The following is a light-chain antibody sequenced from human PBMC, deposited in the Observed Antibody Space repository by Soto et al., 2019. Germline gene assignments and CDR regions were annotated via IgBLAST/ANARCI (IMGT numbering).Light chain of an antibody. Sequence: EIPVTQSPTSLSASVGDRVTITCRASRSIGNNLNWYQQRPEKAPLLLIYSASSLQSGVPSRFSGSSSGTDLTLTITGLQPEDFATYYCQQSFSPLFAFGQGTRL. CDR1: RSIGNN. V-gene: IGKV1-39*01. CDR3: QQSFSPLFA. J-gene: IGKJ5*01. CDR2: SAS.